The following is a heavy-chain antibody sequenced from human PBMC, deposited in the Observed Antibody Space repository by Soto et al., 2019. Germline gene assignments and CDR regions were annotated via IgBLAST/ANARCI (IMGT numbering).Heavy chain of an antibody. D-gene: IGHD3-10*01. CDR2: IIPILGMS. Sequence: QVHLLQSGAEMQKPGSSVKVSCTAFGVTFTSYTFNWVRQAPGQRLEWMGRIIPILGMSSSAHNFQGRLTMIADKSTKTSYMVITSLTSDDTAIYYCARSYGSGRRTFDYWGQGTLVNVSS. V-gene: IGHV1-69*02. CDR1: GVTFTSYT. CDR3: ARSYGSGRRTFDY. J-gene: IGHJ4*02.